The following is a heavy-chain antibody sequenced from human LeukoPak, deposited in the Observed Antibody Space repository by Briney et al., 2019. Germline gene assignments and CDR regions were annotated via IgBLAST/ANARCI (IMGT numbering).Heavy chain of an antibody. CDR1: GYTFTSYY. CDR3: ARHKEVGDHYYFDY. Sequence: GASVKVSCKASGYTFTSYYMHWVRQAPGQGLEWMGIINPSGGCTSYTQKFQGRVTMTRDTSTTTVYMELSSLRSQDTAVYYCARHKEVGDHYYFDYWGQGTLVTVSS. J-gene: IGHJ4*02. CDR2: INPSGGCT. V-gene: IGHV1-46*01. D-gene: IGHD1-14*01.